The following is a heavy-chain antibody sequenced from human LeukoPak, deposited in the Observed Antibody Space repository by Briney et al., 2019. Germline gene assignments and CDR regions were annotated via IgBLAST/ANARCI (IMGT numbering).Heavy chain of an antibody. CDR2: IQDNERDI. D-gene: IGHD3-3*01. J-gene: IGHJ3*02. CDR1: GFTFSSYA. CDR3: ANELWSGPSDAFDI. V-gene: IGHV3-30*02. Sequence: GGFLRLSCAASGFTFSSYAMSWVRQAPGKGLEWVAFIQDNERDIYYTDSVKGRFTISRDNSKNTVYLQMNSLRTEDTAVYYCANELWSGPSDAFDIWGRGTMVTVSS.